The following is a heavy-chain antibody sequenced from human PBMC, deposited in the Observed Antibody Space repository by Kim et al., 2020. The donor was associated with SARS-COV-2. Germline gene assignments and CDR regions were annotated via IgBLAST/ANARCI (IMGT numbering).Heavy chain of an antibody. V-gene: IGHV1-8*01. CDR1: GYTFTSYN. D-gene: IGHD3-3*01. Sequence: ASVKVSCKASGYTFTSYNINWVRQATGQGLEWMGWMNPNSGNTDYAQKFQGRVTMTRNTSISTAYMELSSLRSEDTAVYYCASGVTEAQRITIFGVVLSKPYYFDYWGQGTLVTVSS. CDR3: ASGVTEAQRITIFGVVLSKPYYFDY. CDR2: MNPNSGNT. J-gene: IGHJ4*02.